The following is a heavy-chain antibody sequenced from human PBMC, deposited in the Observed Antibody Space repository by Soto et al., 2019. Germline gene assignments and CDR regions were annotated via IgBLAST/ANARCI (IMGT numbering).Heavy chain of an antibody. Sequence: QVQLQESGPGLVKPSQTLSLTCTVSGGSISSGGYYWSWIRQHPGKGLEWIGYIYYSGSTYYNPSLKSRVTISVDTSKNQFSLKLSSVTAADTAVYYCARDAPIVATMGGAFDIWGQGTMVTVSS. CDR3: ARDAPIVATMGGAFDI. V-gene: IGHV4-31*03. J-gene: IGHJ3*02. D-gene: IGHD5-12*01. CDR1: GGSISSGGYY. CDR2: IYYSGST.